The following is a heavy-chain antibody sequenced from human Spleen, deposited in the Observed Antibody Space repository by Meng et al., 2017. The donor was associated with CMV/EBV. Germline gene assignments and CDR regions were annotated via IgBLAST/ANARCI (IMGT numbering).Heavy chain of an antibody. J-gene: IGHJ5*01. CDR2: IYHSGST. V-gene: IGHV4-38-2*02. D-gene: IGHD1-26*01. CDR3: ARVLVGAGDS. CDR1: GYSISSGYY. Sequence: SETLSLTCTVSGYSISSGYYWGWIRQPPGKGLQWIGSIYHSGSTYYNPSLKSRLTISVDTSKNQFSLRLTSVTAADTAVYYCARVLVGAGDSWGQGTLVTVSS.